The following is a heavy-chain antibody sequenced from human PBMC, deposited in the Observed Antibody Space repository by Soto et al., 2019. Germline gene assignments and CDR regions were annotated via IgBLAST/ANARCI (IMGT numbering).Heavy chain of an antibody. D-gene: IGHD1-26*01. CDR3: AHRHELGSFDI. Sequence: SGPTLGEPTQTLTLTCTFSGFSLSTRAVGVGWIRQPPGKALEWLALIYWNDDKRYSPSLKNRLTITKDTSKNHVVLTMTNMDPVDTATYYCAHRHELGSFDIWGQGTKVTVSS. CDR2: IYWNDDK. CDR1: GFSLSTRAVG. J-gene: IGHJ3*02. V-gene: IGHV2-5*01.